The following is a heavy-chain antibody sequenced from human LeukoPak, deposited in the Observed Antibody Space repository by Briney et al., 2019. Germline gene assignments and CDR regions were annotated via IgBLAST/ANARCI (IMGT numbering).Heavy chain of an antibody. Sequence: SETLSLTCTVSGGSISSYYWSWIRQPPGKGLEWIGDIYYSGSTNYNPSLKRRVTISVDTSKNHFSLKLSSVTAADTAVYYCARVRKRVLLWFGEFDYWGQGTLVTVSS. CDR3: ARVRKRVLLWFGEFDY. V-gene: IGHV4-59*01. CDR1: GGSISSYY. J-gene: IGHJ4*02. CDR2: IYYSGST. D-gene: IGHD3-10*01.